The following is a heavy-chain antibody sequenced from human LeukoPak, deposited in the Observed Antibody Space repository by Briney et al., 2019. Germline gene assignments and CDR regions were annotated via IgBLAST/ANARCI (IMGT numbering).Heavy chain of an antibody. CDR1: GFTFDDYG. CDR2: INWNGGST. D-gene: IGHD6-13*01. V-gene: IGHV3-20*04. Sequence: GGTLRLSCAASGFTFDDYGMSWVRQAPGKGLEWVSGINWNGGSTGYADSVKGRFTISRDNAKNSLYLQMNSLRAEDTALYYCARDRGSSSWYSPGYWGQGTLVTVSS. CDR3: ARDRGSSSWYSPGY. J-gene: IGHJ4*02.